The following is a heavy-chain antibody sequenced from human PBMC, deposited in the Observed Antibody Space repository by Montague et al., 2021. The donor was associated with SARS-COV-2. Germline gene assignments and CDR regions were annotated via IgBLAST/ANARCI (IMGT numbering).Heavy chain of an antibody. J-gene: IGHJ4*02. V-gene: IGHV3-23*01. CDR2: ISDSGGST. D-gene: IGHD3-22*01. CDR1: GFTFSSCA. Sequence: FLSLSFSASGFTFSSCAMSWVRQAPGKGLEWVSGISDSGGSTYYADSVKGRFTISRDSSKNTLYLQMNSLRAEDTAVYYCAKGGERITMIVVVITLADFDYWGQGTLVTVSS. CDR3: AKGGERITMIVVVITLADFDY.